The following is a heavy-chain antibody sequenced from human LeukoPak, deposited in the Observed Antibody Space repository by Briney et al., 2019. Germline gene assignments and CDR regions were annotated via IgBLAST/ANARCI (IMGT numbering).Heavy chain of an antibody. CDR3: ARVSHIPPTLDL. Sequence: PSETLSLPCTVSGGSISSYYWSWIRQPAGKGLEWIGRIYTSGSTNYNPSLKSRVTMSVDTSKNQFSLKLSSVTAADTAVYYCARVSHIPPTLDLWGEARMVTVSS. CDR2: IYTSGST. CDR1: GGSISSYY. J-gene: IGHJ3*01. D-gene: IGHD2-15*01. V-gene: IGHV4-4*07.